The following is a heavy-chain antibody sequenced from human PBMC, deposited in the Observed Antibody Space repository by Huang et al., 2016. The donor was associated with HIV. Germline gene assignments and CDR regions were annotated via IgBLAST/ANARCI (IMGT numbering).Heavy chain of an antibody. J-gene: IGHJ3*02. Sequence: QLQLQESGSRLVRPSETLSLPCAVSGGSIISSGYSWSWIRQTPGNGRGWIGYISHSVTASYNPSLKSRGTMSVDTSKDRFSLKLTSVTAADTAVYYCARDLYSSGWHAFDTWGQGTMVTVSS. V-gene: IGHV4-30-2*01. CDR2: ISHSVTA. D-gene: IGHD6-19*01. CDR3: ARDLYSSGWHAFDT. CDR1: GGSIISSGYS.